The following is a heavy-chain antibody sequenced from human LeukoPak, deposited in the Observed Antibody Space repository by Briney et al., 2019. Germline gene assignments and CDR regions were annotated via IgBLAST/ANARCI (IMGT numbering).Heavy chain of an antibody. V-gene: IGHV4-4*07. CDR2: IYTSGTT. J-gene: IGHJ5*02. CDR3: ARDLGLDTTNWFDP. Sequence: PSETLSLTCTVSAGSISSFYWSWIRQPAGKGLEWIGRIYTSGTTNYNPSLKSRVTMSVDTSQNQFSLKLSSVTAADTAVYYCARDLGLDTTNWFDPWGQGTLVTVSS. D-gene: IGHD1-26*01. CDR1: AGSISSFY.